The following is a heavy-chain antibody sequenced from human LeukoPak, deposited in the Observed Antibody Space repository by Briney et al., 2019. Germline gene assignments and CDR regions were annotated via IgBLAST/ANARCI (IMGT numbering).Heavy chain of an antibody. J-gene: IGHJ4*02. CDR1: GYSLTSYA. V-gene: IGHV1-18*01. D-gene: IGHD1-26*01. CDR2: ISGYNGKT. Sequence: ASVNVSCKASGYSLTSYAISWVRQAPGQRPEWMGWISGYNGKTNYVQKLQGRVTMTTDTSTSTAYMELRSLRSDDTAVYYCAVGYSGSFYELGSFDYWGQGTLVTVSS. CDR3: AVGYSGSFYELGSFDY.